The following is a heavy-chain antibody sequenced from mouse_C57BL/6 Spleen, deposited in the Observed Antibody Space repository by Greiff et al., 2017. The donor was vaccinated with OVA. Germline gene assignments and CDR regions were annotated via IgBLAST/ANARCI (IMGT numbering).Heavy chain of an antibody. CDR3: ARTLYYDYDGGFAY. Sequence: LQESGPELVKPGASVKISCKASGYSFTDYNMNWVKQSNGKSLEWIGVINPNYGTTSYNQKFKGKATLTVDKSSSTAYMQLNSLTSEDSAVYYCARTLYYDYDGGFAYWGQGTLVTVSA. D-gene: IGHD2-4*01. CDR2: INPNYGTT. J-gene: IGHJ3*01. CDR1: GYSFTDYN. V-gene: IGHV1-39*01.